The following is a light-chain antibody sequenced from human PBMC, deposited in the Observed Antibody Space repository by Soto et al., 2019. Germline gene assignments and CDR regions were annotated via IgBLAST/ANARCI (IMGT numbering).Light chain of an antibody. V-gene: IGLV2-14*01. Sequence: QSALTQPASVSGSPGQSLTISCTGTSSDVGGYNYVSCYQQHPGKAPKLMIYDVSNRTSGVSNRFSGSKSGNTASLNISGLQAEYEADYYCSSYRSSSTYVVLGGGTKVTVL. CDR3: SSYRSSSTYVV. CDR2: DVS. J-gene: IGLJ2*01. CDR1: SSDVGGYNY.